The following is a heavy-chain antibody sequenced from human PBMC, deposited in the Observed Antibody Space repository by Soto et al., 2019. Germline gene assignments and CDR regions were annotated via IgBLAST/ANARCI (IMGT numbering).Heavy chain of an antibody. CDR2: INSDGSST. CDR3: VRTSLVVAAATREDY. Sequence: EVQLVESGGGLVQPGGSLRLSCAASGFTFSSYWMHWFRQAPGKGLVWVSRINSDGSSTSYADSVKGRFTISRDNAKKTLYLQMNSLRAEDTAVYYCVRTSLVVAAATREDYWGQGTLVTVSS. CDR1: GFTFSSYW. D-gene: IGHD2-15*01. V-gene: IGHV3-74*01. J-gene: IGHJ4*02.